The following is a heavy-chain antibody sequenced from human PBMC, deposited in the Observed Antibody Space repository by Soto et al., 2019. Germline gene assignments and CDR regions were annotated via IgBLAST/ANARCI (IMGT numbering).Heavy chain of an antibody. Sequence: GGSLRLSCAASGFSFSSYGMHWVRQAPGKGLEWVAMISYDGTDEYYADSVKGRFTISRDNSKNAVYLQMNSLRAENTAVYYCARIGYCSWSFDYWGQGALVTVSS. CDR2: ISYDGTDE. D-gene: IGHD6-13*01. J-gene: IGHJ4*02. CDR3: ARIGYCSWSFDY. V-gene: IGHV3-30*03. CDR1: GFSFSSYG.